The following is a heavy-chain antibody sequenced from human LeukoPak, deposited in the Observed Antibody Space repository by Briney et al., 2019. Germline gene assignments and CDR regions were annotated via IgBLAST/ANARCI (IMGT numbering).Heavy chain of an antibody. CDR1: GYTFTSYG. J-gene: IGHJ5*02. CDR3: ARAGRYPPGIAVAGVAYNWFDP. D-gene: IGHD6-19*01. V-gene: IGHV1-18*01. CDR2: ISAYNGNT. Sequence: GASVKVSCKASGYTFTSYGISWVRQAPGQGLEWMGWISAYNGNTNCAQKLQGRVTMTTDTSTSTAYMELRSLRSDDTAVYYCARAGRYPPGIAVAGVAYNWFDPWGQGTLVTVSS.